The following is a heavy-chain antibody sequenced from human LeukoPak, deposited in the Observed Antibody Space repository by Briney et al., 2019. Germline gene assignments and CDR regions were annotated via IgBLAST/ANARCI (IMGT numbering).Heavy chain of an antibody. Sequence: SETLSLTCTVSGGSISSSSYYWGWIRQSPGKGLEWIGSIFYSGSTYYNPSLKSRVTKSVDTSKNQFSLNLSSVTAADTAVYYCARHRKGSSSRGPFDIWGQGTLVTVSS. V-gene: IGHV4-39*01. D-gene: IGHD6-13*01. J-gene: IGHJ3*02. CDR3: ARHRKGSSSRGPFDI. CDR2: IFYSGST. CDR1: GGSISSSSYY.